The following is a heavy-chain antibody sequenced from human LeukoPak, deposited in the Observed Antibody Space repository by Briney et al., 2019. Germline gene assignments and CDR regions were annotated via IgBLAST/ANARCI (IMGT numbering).Heavy chain of an antibody. J-gene: IGHJ4*02. Sequence: SQTLSLTCTVSDYTISSGYYWGWIRQAPGKGLEWIASMYDSGDTYYNPSLKSRVTISVDTSKNQFSLKLSSVTAADTAVYYCAIRTTVTAYYFDYWGQGTLVTVSS. D-gene: IGHD4-17*01. CDR2: MYDSGDT. CDR1: DYTISSGYY. V-gene: IGHV4-38-2*02. CDR3: AIRTTVTAYYFDY.